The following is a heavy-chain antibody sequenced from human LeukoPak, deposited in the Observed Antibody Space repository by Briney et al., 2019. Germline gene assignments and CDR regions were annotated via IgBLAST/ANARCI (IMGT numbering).Heavy chain of an antibody. CDR1: GGSISSYY. CDR3: ASSVRVKRGAFDI. J-gene: IGHJ3*02. Sequence: SETLSLTCTVSGGSISSYYWSWIRQPPGKGLEWIGYIYYSGSTNYNPSLKSRVTISVDTSKNQSSLKLSSVTAADTAVYYCASSVRVKRGAFDIWGQGTMFTVSS. V-gene: IGHV4-59*08. D-gene: IGHD2-21*01. CDR2: IYYSGST.